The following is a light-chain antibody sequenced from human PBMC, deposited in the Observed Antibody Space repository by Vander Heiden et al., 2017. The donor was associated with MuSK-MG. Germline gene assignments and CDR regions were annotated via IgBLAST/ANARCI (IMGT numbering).Light chain of an antibody. V-gene: IGKV1-17*03. J-gene: IGKJ2*01. CDR1: QDIENF. Sequence: DIQMTQSPSAMSASVGDRVTITCRASQDIENFLAWFQQTPGKVPKRLIYAASNLQRGVPSRFSGSGSGTEFTLTISSLQPEDFATYFCLQKDKSPITFGQGPKVDI. CDR2: AAS. CDR3: LQKDKSPIT.